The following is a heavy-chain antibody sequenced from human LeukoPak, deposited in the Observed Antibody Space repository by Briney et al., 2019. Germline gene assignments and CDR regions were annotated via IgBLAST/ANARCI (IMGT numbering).Heavy chain of an antibody. Sequence: PGGSLRLSCAVSGFTVSSNSMTWVRQAPGKGLEWVSLIYSGGNTSYADSVKGRFTISRDNSRNTLYLQLNSLRAEDTAVYYCGRLKRSGYIIDFWGQGTLVTVSS. CDR3: GRLKRSGYIIDF. J-gene: IGHJ4*02. CDR1: GFTVSSNS. CDR2: IYSGGNT. V-gene: IGHV3-53*01. D-gene: IGHD3-16*02.